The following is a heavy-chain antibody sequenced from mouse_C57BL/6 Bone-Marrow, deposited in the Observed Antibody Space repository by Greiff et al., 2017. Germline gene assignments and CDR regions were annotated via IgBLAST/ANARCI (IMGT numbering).Heavy chain of an antibody. V-gene: IGHV1-53*01. D-gene: IGHD2-12*01. CDR3: FCSYCFAY. J-gene: IGHJ3*01. CDR2: IKPSNGGS. CDR1: GYTFTSYW. Sequence: QVQLQQPGTELVKPGAFVKLSRKASGYTFTSYWKQRVKQRPGQGLEWIGNIKPSNGGSNHNEKFKSKATLTVDKYSCTVYMHISSLASSDVAVCVCFCSYCFAYWGQGTLVTVSA.